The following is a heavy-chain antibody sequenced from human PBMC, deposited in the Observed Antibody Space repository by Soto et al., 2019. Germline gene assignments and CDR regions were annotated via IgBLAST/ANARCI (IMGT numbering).Heavy chain of an antibody. CDR2: IYDSGST. CDR1: GGSISSYY. J-gene: IGHJ4*02. Sequence: SETLSLTCTVSGGSISSYYWSWIRQSPGKGLEWMGNIYDSGSTIDNPSLKSRVTMSVDRSKNQLSLKLSSVTAADTAVYYCASLGHCSSNRCYALDHWGQGTLVTVSS. CDR3: ASLGHCSSNRCYALDH. D-gene: IGHD2-2*01. V-gene: IGHV4-59*01.